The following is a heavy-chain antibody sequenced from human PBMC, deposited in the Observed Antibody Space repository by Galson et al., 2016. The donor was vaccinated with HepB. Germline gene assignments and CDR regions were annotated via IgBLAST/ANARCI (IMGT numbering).Heavy chain of an antibody. Sequence: SCKASGGTFSSYAISWVRQAPGQGLEWMGGIIPIFGSANYAQKFQGRLTITANESTSTAYMELSSLRSEDTAVYYCARDARHRSTWYLAFDIWGQGTMLTVSS. CDR3: ARDARHRSTWYLAFDI. V-gene: IGHV1-69*01. CDR1: GGTFSSYA. D-gene: IGHD6-13*01. CDR2: IIPIFGSA. J-gene: IGHJ3*02.